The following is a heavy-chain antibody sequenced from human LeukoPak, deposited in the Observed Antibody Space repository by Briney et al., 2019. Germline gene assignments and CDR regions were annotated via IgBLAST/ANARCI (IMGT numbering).Heavy chain of an antibody. CDR3: ARDPRRLGDL. D-gene: IGHD3-10*01. V-gene: IGHV3-21*01. Sequence: TGGSLRLSCAASGFTFSSYSMNWVRQAPGKGLEWVSSISSSSSYIYYADSVKGRFTISRDNAKNSLYLQMNSLRAEDTAVYYCARDPRRLGDLWGQGTLVTVSS. CDR1: GFTFSSYS. J-gene: IGHJ4*02. CDR2: ISSSSSYI.